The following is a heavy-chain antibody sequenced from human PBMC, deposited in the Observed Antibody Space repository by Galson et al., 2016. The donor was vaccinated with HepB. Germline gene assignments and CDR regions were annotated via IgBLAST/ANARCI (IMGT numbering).Heavy chain of an antibody. CDR2: VNPDSGNR. D-gene: IGHD6-6*01. CDR3: TRHYSSTWPAGLIFDS. V-gene: IGHV1-8*02. J-gene: IGHJ4*02. Sequence: SVKVSCKAAGYTFINYDINWVRQAPGQGLECLGWVNPDSGNRGYPQKFQGRVTMTTDRSIGTAYMELSSLRSDDTAVYYCTRHYSSTWPAGLIFDSWGPGTRVTVSS. CDR1: GYTFINYD.